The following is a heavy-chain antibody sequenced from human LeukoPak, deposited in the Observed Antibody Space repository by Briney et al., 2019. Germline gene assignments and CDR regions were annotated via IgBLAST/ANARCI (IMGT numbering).Heavy chain of an antibody. CDR2: FDPEDGDT. Sequence: ASVKVSCTVSGYTLTELXMHWVRQAPGKGLEWMGSFDPEDGDTIYAQKFQGRVTMTEDTSTDTAYMELSSLRSEDTAVYYCTIGGTTGGFDYWGQGTLVTVSS. CDR1: GYTLTELX. CDR3: TIGGTTGGFDY. V-gene: IGHV1-24*01. J-gene: IGHJ4*02. D-gene: IGHD1-1*01.